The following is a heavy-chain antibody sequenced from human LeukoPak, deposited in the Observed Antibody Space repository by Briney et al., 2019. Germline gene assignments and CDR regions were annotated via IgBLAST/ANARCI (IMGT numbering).Heavy chain of an antibody. CDR3: APGGDYDILTGYFDY. D-gene: IGHD3-9*01. J-gene: IGHJ4*02. CDR2: ISGSGGST. V-gene: IGHV3-23*01. Sequence: GGSLRLSCAASGFTFSSYAMSWVRQAPGKGLEWVSAISGSGGSTYYADSVKGRFTISRDNSENTLYLQMNSLRAQDTAVYYCAPGGDYDILTGYFDYWGQGTLVTVSS. CDR1: GFTFSSYA.